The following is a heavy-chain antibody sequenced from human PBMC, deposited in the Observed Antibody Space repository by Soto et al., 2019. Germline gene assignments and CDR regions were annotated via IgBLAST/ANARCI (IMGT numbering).Heavy chain of an antibody. J-gene: IGHJ4*02. CDR2: IKSKTDGGTT. D-gene: IGHD1-1*01. CDR1: GFTFDKVW. Sequence: EVQLVESGGGLVKPGGSLRLSCAVSGFTFDKVWMNWVRQAPGKGLEWVGRIKSKTDGGTTDYAAPVKGRFTISRDDSKNMLYLQTNRLNTEATVLYYGTTGRNDILSWGQGTPVTIS. CDR3: TTGRNDILS. V-gene: IGHV3-15*07.